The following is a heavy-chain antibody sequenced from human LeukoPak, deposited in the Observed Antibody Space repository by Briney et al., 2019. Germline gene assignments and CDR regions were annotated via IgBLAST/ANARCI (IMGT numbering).Heavy chain of an antibody. Sequence: PSETLSLTCAVYGGSFSGYFWSWIRQPPGKGLEWIGEINHSGSTNYNPSLKSRVTISVDTSKNQFFLKLSSVTAADTAVYYCARGRYLPLYFDYWGQGTLVTVSS. J-gene: IGHJ4*02. D-gene: IGHD3-16*02. V-gene: IGHV4-34*01. CDR2: INHSGST. CDR1: GGSFSGYF. CDR3: ARGRYLPLYFDY.